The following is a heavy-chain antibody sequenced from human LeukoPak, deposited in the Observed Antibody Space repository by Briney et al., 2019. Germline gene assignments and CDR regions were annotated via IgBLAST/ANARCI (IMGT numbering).Heavy chain of an antibody. V-gene: IGHV4-39*01. J-gene: IGHJ4*02. CDR2: IYYSGST. CDR3: ARRSSRVRGVISPFDY. Sequence: KPSETLSLTCTVSGGSISSSSYYWGWIRQPPGKGLEWIGSIYYSGSTYYNPSLKSRVTISVDTSKHQFSLKLSSVTAADTAVYYCARRSSRVRGVISPFDYWGQGTLVTVSS. CDR1: GGSISSSSYY. D-gene: IGHD3-10*01.